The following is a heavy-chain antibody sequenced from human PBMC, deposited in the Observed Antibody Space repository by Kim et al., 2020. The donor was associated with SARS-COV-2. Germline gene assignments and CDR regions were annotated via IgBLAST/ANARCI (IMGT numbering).Heavy chain of an antibody. CDR3: AKDLSGWAGPYYYGMDV. V-gene: IGHV3-9*01. CDR1: GFTFDDYA. Sequence: GGSLRLSCAASGFTFDDYAMHWVRQAPGKGLEWVSGISWNSGSIGYADSVKGRFTISRDNAKNSLYLQMNSLRAEDTALYYCAKDLSGWAGPYYYGMDVWGQGTTVTVSS. J-gene: IGHJ6*02. D-gene: IGHD6-19*01. CDR2: ISWNSGSI.